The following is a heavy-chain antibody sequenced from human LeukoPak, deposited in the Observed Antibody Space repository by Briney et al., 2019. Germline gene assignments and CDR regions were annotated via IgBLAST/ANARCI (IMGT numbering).Heavy chain of an antibody. CDR1: GSTFSSYA. D-gene: IGHD3-9*01. J-gene: IGHJ4*02. CDR3: ARDLRYFDWLFDFDY. CDR2: ISYDGSNK. Sequence: GGSLRLSCAASGSTFSSYAMHWVRQAPGKGLEWVAVISYDGSNKYYADSVKGRFTISRDNSKNTLYLQMNSLRAEDTAVYYCARDLRYFDWLFDFDYWGQGTLVTVSS. V-gene: IGHV3-30*04.